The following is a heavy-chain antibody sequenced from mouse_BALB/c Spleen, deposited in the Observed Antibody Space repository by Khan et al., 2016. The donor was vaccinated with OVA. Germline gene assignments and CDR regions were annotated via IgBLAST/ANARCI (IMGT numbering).Heavy chain of an antibody. V-gene: IGHV3-2*02. D-gene: IGHD1-1*01. CDR1: GYSITSDYA. CDR2: ISYSGNT. Sequence: EVQLVESGPGLVKPSQSLSLTCTVTGYSITSDYAWNWIRQFPGNKLEWMGFISYSGNTKYNPSLKSRFSITRDTSKNQFFLQLNSVTTEDTATYYCASVYAGNFDYWGQGTSLTVSS. J-gene: IGHJ2*02. CDR3: ASVYAGNFDY.